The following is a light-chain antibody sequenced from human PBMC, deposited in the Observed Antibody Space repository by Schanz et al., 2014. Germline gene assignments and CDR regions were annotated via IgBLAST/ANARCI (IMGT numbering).Light chain of an antibody. J-gene: IGLJ2*01. V-gene: IGLV2-23*01. Sequence: QSALTQPDSVSGSPGESITISCTGTSSDVGNYNLVSWYQQDAGKAPKLIIYEGSKRPSGVSHRFSGSKSGSTASLRISELQAEDESNYSCCSYAGSTSVVFGGGTKLTVL. CDR3: CSYAGSTSVV. CDR1: SSDVGNYNL. CDR2: EGS.